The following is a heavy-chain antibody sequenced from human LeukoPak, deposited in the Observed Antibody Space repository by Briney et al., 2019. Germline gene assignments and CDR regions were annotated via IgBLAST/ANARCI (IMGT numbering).Heavy chain of an antibody. CDR3: ARRGPIAAAGTGDAFDI. CDR2: IYYSGST. V-gene: IGHV4-59*01. J-gene: IGHJ3*02. Sequence: SETLSLTCTVSGGSISSYYWSWIRQPPGKGLEWIGYIYYSGSTNYNPSLKSRVTISVDTSKNQFSLKLSSVTAADTAVYYCARRGPIAAAGTGDAFDIWGQGTMVTVSS. D-gene: IGHD6-13*01. CDR1: GGSISSYY.